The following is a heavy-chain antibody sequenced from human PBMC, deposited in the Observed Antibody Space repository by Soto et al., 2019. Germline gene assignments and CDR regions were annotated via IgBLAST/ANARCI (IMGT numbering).Heavy chain of an antibody. D-gene: IGHD2-15*01. V-gene: IGHV3-49*03. CDR2: IRSKAYGGTT. CDR1: GFTFGDYA. J-gene: IGHJ6*02. CDR3: TRDQNGGNYYYYGMDV. Sequence: GGSLRLSCTASGFTFGDYAMSWFRQAPGKGLEWVGFIRSKAYGGTTEYAASVKGRFTMSRDDSKSIAYLQMNSLKTEDTAVYYCTRDQNGGNYYYYGMDVWGQGTTVTVSS.